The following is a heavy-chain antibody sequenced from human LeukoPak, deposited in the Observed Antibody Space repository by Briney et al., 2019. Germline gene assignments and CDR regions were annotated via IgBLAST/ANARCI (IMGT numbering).Heavy chain of an antibody. D-gene: IGHD2-15*01. CDR3: AIYCSGGSCYWDY. V-gene: IGHV1-3*03. CDR1: GYTFTSYA. Sequence: GASVKVSCKASGYTFTSYAMHWVRQAPGQTLQWLGWINAANGYTKYSQEFQGRVTITADKSTSTAYMELSSLRSEDTAVYYCAIYCSGGSCYWDYWGQGTLVTVSS. CDR2: INAANGYT. J-gene: IGHJ4*02.